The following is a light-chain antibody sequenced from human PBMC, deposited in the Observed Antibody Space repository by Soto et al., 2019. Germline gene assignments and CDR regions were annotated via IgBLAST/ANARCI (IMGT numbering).Light chain of an antibody. CDR3: AAWDDSLSGSYV. CDR1: SSNIGSNY. V-gene: IGLV1-47*02. J-gene: IGLJ1*01. Sequence: LAQPPSASATPGQMVTISCSGSSSNIGSNYVYWYQQLPGTAPKLLIYSNNQRPSGVPDRFSGPKSGTSASLAISGLRSEDEADYYRAAWDDSLSGSYVFGTGTKVTVL. CDR2: SNN.